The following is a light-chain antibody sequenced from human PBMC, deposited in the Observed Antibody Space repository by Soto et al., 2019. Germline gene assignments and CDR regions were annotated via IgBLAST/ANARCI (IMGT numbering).Light chain of an antibody. V-gene: IGKV3-11*01. CDR1: QSVTNS. CDR2: DAS. CDR3: QQRTK. Sequence: EIVLTQSPATLSLSPGERATLSCRASQSVTNSLAWYQQKPGQAPRLLIYDASNRAPGIPARFSGSGSGTDFTLTISSLEPEDFAIYYCQQRTKFGRGTRLEIK. J-gene: IGKJ5*01.